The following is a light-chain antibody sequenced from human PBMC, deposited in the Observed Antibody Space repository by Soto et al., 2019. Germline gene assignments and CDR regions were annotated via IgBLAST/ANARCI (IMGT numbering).Light chain of an antibody. CDR1: YNS. J-gene: IGLJ2*01. CDR2: DDN. V-gene: IGLV2-14*03. CDR3: GSYTSSSTF. Sequence: QSALTQPASVSGSPGKSITLSCTGTYNSVSWYQQHPGKAPKLMIYDDNNRPSGVSNRFSGSKSGNTASLTISGLQAEDEADYYCGSYTSSSTFFGGGTKLPVL.